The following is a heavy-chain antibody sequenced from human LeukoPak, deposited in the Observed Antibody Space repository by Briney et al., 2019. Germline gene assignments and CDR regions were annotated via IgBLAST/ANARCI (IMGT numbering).Heavy chain of an antibody. CDR1: GGSISSDY. D-gene: IGHD5-24*01. CDR3: ARDPEMATPYYYGMDV. V-gene: IGHV4-59*01. CDR2: IYYSGSA. Sequence: PSETLSLTCTVSGGSISSDYRNWIRQPPGKGLEWIGYIYYSGSATYNPSLNNRVTISVDRSKNQFSLRLSSVTAADTAVYYCARDPEMATPYYYGMDVWGQGTTVTVS. J-gene: IGHJ6*02.